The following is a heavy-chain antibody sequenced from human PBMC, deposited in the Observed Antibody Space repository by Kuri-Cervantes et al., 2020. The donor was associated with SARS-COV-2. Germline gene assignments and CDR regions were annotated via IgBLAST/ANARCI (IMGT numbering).Heavy chain of an antibody. D-gene: IGHD6-25*01. CDR2: INHSGST. J-gene: IGHJ3*02. V-gene: IGHV4-34*01. CDR1: GGSFSSHY. Sequence: SQTLSLTCAVYGGSFSSHYWSWIRQPPGKGLEWMGEINHSGSTNYNPSLKSRVTISVDMSDNQFSLKVTSVTAADTAVYYCARISAINNAFDIWGQGTLVTVSS. CDR3: ARISAINNAFDI.